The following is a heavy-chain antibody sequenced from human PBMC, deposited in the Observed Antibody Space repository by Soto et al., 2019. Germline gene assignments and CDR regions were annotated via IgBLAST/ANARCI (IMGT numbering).Heavy chain of an antibody. V-gene: IGHV4-34*01. CDR3: ARSVMGKESFDP. J-gene: IGHJ5*02. CDR1: GGSFSGYY. Sequence: SETLSLTCAVYGGSFSGYYWSWIRQPPGKGLEWIGEINHSGSTNYNPSLKSRVTISVDTSKNQFSLKLSSVTAADTAVYYCARSVMGKESFDPWGQGTLVTVSS. D-gene: IGHD2-8*01. CDR2: INHSGST.